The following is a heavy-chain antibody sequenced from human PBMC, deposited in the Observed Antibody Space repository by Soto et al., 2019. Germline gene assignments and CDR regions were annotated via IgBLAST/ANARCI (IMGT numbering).Heavy chain of an antibody. D-gene: IGHD6-13*01. Sequence: ASVKVSCKASGGTFSSYAISWVRQAPGQGLEWMGGIIPIFGTANYAQKFQGRVTITADESTSTAYMELSSLRSEDTAVYYCARSHGYSSSWHHKAFNWFDPWGQGTLVTVSS. CDR3: ARSHGYSSSWHHKAFNWFDP. CDR2: IIPIFGTA. V-gene: IGHV1-69*13. CDR1: GGTFSSYA. J-gene: IGHJ5*02.